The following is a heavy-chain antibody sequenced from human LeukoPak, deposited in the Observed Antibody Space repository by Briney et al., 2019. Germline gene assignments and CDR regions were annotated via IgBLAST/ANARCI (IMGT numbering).Heavy chain of an antibody. CDR3: ARSSILEWLPYYYYYMDV. D-gene: IGHD3-3*01. J-gene: IGHJ6*03. V-gene: IGHV3-21*01. Sequence: GGSLRLSCAASGFTFSSYSMNWVRQAPGKGLEWVSSISSSSSYIYYADSVKGRFTISRDNAKNSLYLQMNSLRAEDTAVYYCARSSILEWLPYYYYYMDVWGKGTTFTVSS. CDR1: GFTFSSYS. CDR2: ISSSSSYI.